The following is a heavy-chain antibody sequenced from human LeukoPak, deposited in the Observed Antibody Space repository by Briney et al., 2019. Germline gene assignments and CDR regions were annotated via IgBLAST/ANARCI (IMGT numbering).Heavy chain of an antibody. V-gene: IGHV3-23*01. D-gene: IGHD3-22*01. CDR2: ISRIGGST. J-gene: IGHJ4*02. CDR3: PKRGVVIRVILVGFHKEAYYFDS. Sequence: GGSLRLSCGVSGITLSNYAMSWVRQAPGKGLEWVAGISRIGGSTYYADSVKGRFTISRDNPKNTLYLQMNSLRAKDTAVYFCPKRGVVIRVILVGFHKEAYYFDSWGQGALVTVSS. CDR1: GITLSNYA.